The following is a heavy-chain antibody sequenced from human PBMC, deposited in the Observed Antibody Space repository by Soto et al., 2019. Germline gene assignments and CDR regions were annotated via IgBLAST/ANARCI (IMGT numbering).Heavy chain of an antibody. CDR3: ASPHYYDSSGPALGY. Sequence: PGESLKISCKGSGYSFTSYWISWVRQMPGKGLEWMGRIDPSDSYTNYSPSFQGHVTISADKSISTAYLQWSSLKASDTAMYYCASPHYYDSSGPALGYWGQGTLVTVSS. CDR2: IDPSDSYT. D-gene: IGHD3-22*01. CDR1: GYSFTSYW. J-gene: IGHJ4*02. V-gene: IGHV5-10-1*01.